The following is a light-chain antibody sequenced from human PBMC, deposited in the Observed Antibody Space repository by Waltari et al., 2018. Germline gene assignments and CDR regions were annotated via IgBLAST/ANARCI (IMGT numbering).Light chain of an antibody. Sequence: DIQLTQSPSFLSASVGDRVTITCRASQGITSHLAWYQQKSGRAPNFLIYAASTLRRGVPSRFSGSGSGTVFTLTINVLQPEDFATYYCQQLNSYLYSFGQGTEVVMK. V-gene: IGKV1-9*01. CDR3: QQLNSYLYS. J-gene: IGKJ2*01. CDR1: QGITSH. CDR2: AAS.